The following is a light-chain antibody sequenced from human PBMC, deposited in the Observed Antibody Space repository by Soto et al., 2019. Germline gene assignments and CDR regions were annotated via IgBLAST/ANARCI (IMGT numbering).Light chain of an antibody. J-gene: IGKJ1*01. Sequence: EIVLTQSPGTLSLSPGERATLSCRASQSVGSTYLAWYQQKPGQPPRLLIYGASRRATGIPDRFSGSASGTDFTLTISRLEPEDFAVYYCQQYGTSPPTFGQGTKVEIK. CDR1: QSVGSTY. CDR2: GAS. V-gene: IGKV3-20*01. CDR3: QQYGTSPPT.